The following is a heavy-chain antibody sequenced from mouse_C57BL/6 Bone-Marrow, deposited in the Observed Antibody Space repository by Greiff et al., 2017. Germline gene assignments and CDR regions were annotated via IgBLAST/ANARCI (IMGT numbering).Heavy chain of an antibody. CDR1: GFNIKDDY. CDR3: TTLPKNY. V-gene: IGHV14-4*01. Sequence: VQLQQSGAELVRPGASVKLSCTASGFNIKDDYMHWVKQRPEQGLEWIGWIDPENGDTDYDSKFQGKATITAYTSSNTAYLQLSILTSEDTAFYYWTTLPKNYWGQGTTLTVSS. J-gene: IGHJ2*01. D-gene: IGHD2-1*01. CDR2: IDPENGDT.